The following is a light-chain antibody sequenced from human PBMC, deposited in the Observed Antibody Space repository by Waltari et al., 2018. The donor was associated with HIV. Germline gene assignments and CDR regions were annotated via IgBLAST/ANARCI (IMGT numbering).Light chain of an antibody. J-gene: IGKJ2*01. V-gene: IGKV3-11*01. CDR3: QHRSSWPLYT. CDR1: QTISGS. Sequence: LVLTQFPATLSLSPGERATLSFRASQTISGSIAWYQQRPGQTPRLLIYDSSNRATDIPARFSGSGSGTDFTLTIASLESEDFTFYYCQHRSSWPLYTFGQGTRVEI. CDR2: DSS.